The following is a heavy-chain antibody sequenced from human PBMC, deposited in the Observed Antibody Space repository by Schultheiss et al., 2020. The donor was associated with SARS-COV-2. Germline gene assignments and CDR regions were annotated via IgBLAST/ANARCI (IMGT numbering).Heavy chain of an antibody. D-gene: IGHD3-10*01. Sequence: SETLSLTCAVYGGSFSSYYWSWIRQPPGKGLEWIGEINHSGSTNYNPSLKSRVTISVDTSKNQFSLKLSSVTAADTAVYYCASGRPVVRGVIVYFDYWGQGTLVTVSS. V-gene: IGHV4-34*01. CDR3: ASGRPVVRGVIVYFDY. CDR2: INHSGST. J-gene: IGHJ4*02. CDR1: GGSFSSYY.